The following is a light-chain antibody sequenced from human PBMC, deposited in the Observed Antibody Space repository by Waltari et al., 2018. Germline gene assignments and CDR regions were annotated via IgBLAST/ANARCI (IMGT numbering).Light chain of an antibody. Sequence: QSVLTQPSSASGTPGQEITISCSGGSSNLGTNIVNWYQQLPGTAPKLLIFTNNQRPSGVPDRFSGSRSGTSASLAISGLQSEDDETAYYCTAWDDSLNTWVFGGGTKLTVL. CDR3: TAWDDSLNTWV. J-gene: IGLJ3*02. V-gene: IGLV1-44*01. CDR2: TNN. CDR1: SSNLGTNI.